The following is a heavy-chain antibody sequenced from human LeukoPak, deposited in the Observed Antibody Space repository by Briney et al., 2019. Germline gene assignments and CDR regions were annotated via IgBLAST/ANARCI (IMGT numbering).Heavy chain of an antibody. CDR3: ARHYVWGNNPYYPFDH. Sequence: SETLSLTCTVSGGSISSSNYCWSWFRQPPGKGLEWIGNVFYSVTTYYYPSLKSRVTISVDTSKNQFSLKLSSVTAADTAVYYCARHYVWGNNPYYPFDHWGQGALVTVSS. CDR2: VFYSVTT. CDR1: GGSISSSNYC. J-gene: IGHJ4*02. V-gene: IGHV4-39*01. D-gene: IGHD3-16*01.